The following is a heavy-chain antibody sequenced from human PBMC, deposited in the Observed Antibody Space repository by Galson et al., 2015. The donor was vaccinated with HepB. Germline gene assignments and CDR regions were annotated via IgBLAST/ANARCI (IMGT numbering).Heavy chain of an antibody. CDR1: GFSFSNYG. D-gene: IGHD3-16*02. J-gene: IGHJ3*02. Sequence: SLRLSCAASGFSFSNYGMHWVRQAPGKGLEWVAVVWFDGSNKYYADSVKGRFTISRDNSKNTLYLQMNSLRAEDTAVYYCARDFRIVMMTFGGIIVEGPDIWGQGTMVTVSS. CDR2: VWFDGSNK. V-gene: IGHV3-33*01. CDR3: ARDFRIVMMTFGGIIVEGPDI.